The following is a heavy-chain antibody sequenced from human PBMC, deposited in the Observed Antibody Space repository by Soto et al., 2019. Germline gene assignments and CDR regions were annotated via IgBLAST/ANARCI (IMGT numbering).Heavy chain of an antibody. CDR2: ISYDGSNK. J-gene: IGHJ6*02. CDR3: AKNSGKYNNYGMDV. CDR1: RVTFNSYG. D-gene: IGHD2-15*01. Sequence: QAAGSLELCCAACRVTFNSYGMPWVRQAPGKGLEWVAVISYDGSNKYYADSVKGRFTISRDNSKNTLYLQMNSLRAEDTAVYYCAKNSGKYNNYGMDVWGQGTTVTVS. V-gene: IGHV3-30*18.